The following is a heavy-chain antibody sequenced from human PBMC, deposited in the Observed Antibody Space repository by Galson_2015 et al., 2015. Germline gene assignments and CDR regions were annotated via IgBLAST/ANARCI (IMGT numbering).Heavy chain of an antibody. CDR1: GFTFSSYW. Sequence: SLRLSCAASGFTFSSYWMHWVRQAPGKGLMWVSRMNSDGSSISYADSVKGRFTISRDNAKNTLYMQMNSLRAEDTAVYYCARDRSAHSSGWHEDFQHWGQGTLVTVSS. CDR2: MNSDGSSI. V-gene: IGHV3-74*01. J-gene: IGHJ1*01. CDR3: ARDRSAHSSGWHEDFQH. D-gene: IGHD6-19*01.